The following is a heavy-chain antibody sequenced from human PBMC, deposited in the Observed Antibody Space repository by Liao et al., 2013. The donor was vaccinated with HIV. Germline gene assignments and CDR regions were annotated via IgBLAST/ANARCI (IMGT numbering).Heavy chain of an antibody. V-gene: IGHV4-30-4*01. J-gene: IGHJ4*02. Sequence: QVQLQESGPGLVKSSQTLSLNCTVSGGSISDADYYWSWIRQPPGKGLEWIGHVYHGGSTYYTPSLRGRVSISVNPSKNDVSLTLRSVTAADTAVYYCTTAFKVGIFDHWGQGTLVTVAS. CDR3: TTAFKVGIFDH. D-gene: IGHD2-21*01. CDR1: GGSISDADYY. CDR2: VYHGGST.